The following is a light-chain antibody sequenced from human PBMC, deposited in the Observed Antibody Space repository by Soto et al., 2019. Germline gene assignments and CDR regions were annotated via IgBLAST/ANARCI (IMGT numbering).Light chain of an antibody. J-gene: IGKJ1*01. CDR2: GAS. Sequence: DLQLTQSPSFLSASVGDRVTITCRASQGISSYLAWYQQKPGRAPNLLIFGASTLQSGVPSRFSGSGSGTEFTLTITSLQPEDFATYYCQQLTTYPRTFGPGTKVEIK. V-gene: IGKV1-9*01. CDR1: QGISSY. CDR3: QQLTTYPRT.